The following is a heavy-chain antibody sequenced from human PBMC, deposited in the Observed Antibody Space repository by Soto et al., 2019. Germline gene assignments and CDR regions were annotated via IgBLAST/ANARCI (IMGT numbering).Heavy chain of an antibody. CDR2: IYYSGST. D-gene: IGHD3-3*01. V-gene: IGHV4-59*01. CDR1: GGSISSYY. J-gene: IGHJ4*02. CDR3: ARVFWSGYHDY. Sequence: PSETLSLTCTVSGGSISSYYWSWIRQPPGKGLEWIGYIYYSGSTNYNPSLKSRVTISVDTSKNQFSLKLSSVTAADTAVYYCARVFWSGYHDYWGQGTLVTVSS.